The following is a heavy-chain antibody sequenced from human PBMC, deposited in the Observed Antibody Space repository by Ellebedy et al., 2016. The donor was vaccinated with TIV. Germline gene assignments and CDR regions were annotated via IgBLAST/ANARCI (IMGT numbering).Heavy chain of an antibody. J-gene: IGHJ5*02. D-gene: IGHD2-2*01. Sequence: GGSLRLXXAGSGFTFANYWMNWVRQAPGKGLEWVANINQNGSKIYYVDSVKGRFTISRDNAKNSVSLQMNSLRVEDTAVYYCARERVRDIVVVPAGNLFDPWGQGTLVTVSS. V-gene: IGHV3-7*01. CDR3: ARERVRDIVVVPAGNLFDP. CDR1: GFTFANYW. CDR2: INQNGSKI.